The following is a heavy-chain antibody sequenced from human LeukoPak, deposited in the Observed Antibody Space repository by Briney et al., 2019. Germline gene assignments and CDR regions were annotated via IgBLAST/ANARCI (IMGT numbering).Heavy chain of an antibody. J-gene: IGHJ4*02. CDR2: IYTSGST. D-gene: IGHD2-15*01. Sequence: PSETLSLTCTVSGNSISSGDNYWSWIRQPAGKGLEWIGRIYTSGSTYYNPSLKSRVTILVDTSNNQFSLKLSSVTAADTAIYYCARETTYSHLPDHFDYWGQGTLVTVSS. CDR1: GNSISSGDNY. V-gene: IGHV4-61*02. CDR3: ARETTYSHLPDHFDY.